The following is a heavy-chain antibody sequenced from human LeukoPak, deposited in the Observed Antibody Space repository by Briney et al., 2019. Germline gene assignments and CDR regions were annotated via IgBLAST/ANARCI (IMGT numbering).Heavy chain of an antibody. Sequence: GESLKISCKGSGYSFTNYWIGWVRQMPGKGLEWMGRIDPSDSYTNYSPSFQGHVTISDDKSISTAYLQWSSLKASDTAMYYCARHYSNDAMDVWGQGTTVTVSS. CDR2: IDPSDSYT. V-gene: IGHV5-10-1*01. CDR1: GYSFTNYW. D-gene: IGHD2-2*01. J-gene: IGHJ6*02. CDR3: ARHYSNDAMDV.